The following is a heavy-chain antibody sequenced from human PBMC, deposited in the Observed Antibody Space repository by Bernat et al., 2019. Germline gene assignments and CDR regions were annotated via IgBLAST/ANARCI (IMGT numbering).Heavy chain of an antibody. J-gene: IGHJ4*02. CDR2: IHSTRRS. CDR3: ARHAGIALAYHLDN. CDR1: GDSISSGAYY. Sequence: QLQLQESGPGLVEPSETLSLTCTLSGDSISSGAYYWGWIRQPPGKGLEWIGSIHSTRRSYYNPSLKSRVTISADTSMNQFSLHVNSVTATDTAIYYCARHAGIALAYHLDNWGQGTLVTVSS. V-gene: IGHV4-39*01. D-gene: IGHD6-13*01.